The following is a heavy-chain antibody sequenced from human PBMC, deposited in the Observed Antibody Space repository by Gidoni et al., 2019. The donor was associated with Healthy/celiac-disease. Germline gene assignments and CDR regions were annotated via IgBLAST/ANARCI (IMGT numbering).Heavy chain of an antibody. CDR3: AVDGYGDY. CDR1: VGTFSSYT. Sequence: HVQLVQSGAEVKKPGSSVKVSCKASVGTFSSYTNSWVRQSPGQGLEWMGRIIPILGRANYAQKFQGRGTITADKSTSTAYMELSSLRSEDTAVYYCAVDGYGDYWGQGTLVTVSS. J-gene: IGHJ4*02. V-gene: IGHV1-69*02. D-gene: IGHD5-18*01. CDR2: IIPILGRA.